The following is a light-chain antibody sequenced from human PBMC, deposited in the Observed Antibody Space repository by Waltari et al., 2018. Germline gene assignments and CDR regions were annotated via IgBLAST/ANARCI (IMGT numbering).Light chain of an antibody. Sequence: QSALTQPASVSGSPGQSITISCTGTSSDVGSYTLVSWYQQHPGKTPKLMIYEGSKRPSGVSNRFSCSKSGNTASLTISGLQAEDEADYYCCSYAGSHVVFGGGTKLTVL. V-gene: IGLV2-23*01. CDR1: SSDVGSYTL. CDR3: CSYAGSHVV. CDR2: EGS. J-gene: IGLJ2*01.